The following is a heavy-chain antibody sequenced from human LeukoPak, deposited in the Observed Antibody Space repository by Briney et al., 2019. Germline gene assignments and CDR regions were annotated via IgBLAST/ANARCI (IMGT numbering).Heavy chain of an antibody. CDR3: AKDGGYYYDSSGYDNYYYYYYMDV. CDR2: ISYDGSNK. CDR1: GFTFSSYA. V-gene: IGHV3-30-3*01. Sequence: QPGRSLRLSCAASGFTFSSYAMHWVRQAPGKGLEWVAVISYDGSNKYYADSVKGRFTISRDNSKNTLYLQMNSLRAEDTAVYYCAKDGGYYYDSSGYDNYYYYYYMDVWGKGTTVTVSS. J-gene: IGHJ6*03. D-gene: IGHD3-22*01.